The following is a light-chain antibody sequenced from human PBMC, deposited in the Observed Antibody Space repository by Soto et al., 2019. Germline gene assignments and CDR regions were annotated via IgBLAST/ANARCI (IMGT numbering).Light chain of an antibody. V-gene: IGKV3-20*01. CDR1: QSVSSSY. CDR2: GAS. Sequence: EIVLTQSPGTLSLSPGERATLSCRASQSVSSSYLAWYQKKPGQAPSLLIYGASSTATGIPDRFSGSGAGEDFTLTISRLEPEDVAVYYRQQYGSSRTFGQGTKVEIK. CDR3: QQYGSSRT. J-gene: IGKJ1*01.